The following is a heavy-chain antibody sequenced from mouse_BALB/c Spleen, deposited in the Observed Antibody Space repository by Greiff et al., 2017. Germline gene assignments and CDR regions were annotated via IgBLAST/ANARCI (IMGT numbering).Heavy chain of an antibody. CDR1: GFTFSSYG. CDR3: ARENYGSSYAY. V-gene: IGHV5-6-3*01. J-gene: IGHJ3*01. D-gene: IGHD1-1*01. CDR2: INSNDGST. Sequence: EVQGVESGGGLVQPGGSLKLSCAASGFTFSSYGMYWVRQTPDKRLELVATINSNDGSTYYPDSVKGRFTISRDNAKNTLYLQMSSLKSEDTAMYYCARENYGSSYAYWGQGTLVTVS.